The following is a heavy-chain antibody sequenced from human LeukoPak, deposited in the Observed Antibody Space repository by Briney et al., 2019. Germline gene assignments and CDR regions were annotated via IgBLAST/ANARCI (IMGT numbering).Heavy chain of an antibody. CDR3: ARDGGTYYHFWSGYRP. Sequence: GGSLRLSCAASGFTLDDYGMSWVRQAPGKGLEWVSGINWNGGSTGYADSVKGRFTISRDNAKNSVYLQMNSLRAEGTALYYCARDGGTYYHFWSGYRPWGQGTMVTVSS. D-gene: IGHD3-3*01. CDR1: GFTLDDYG. CDR2: INWNGGST. J-gene: IGHJ3*01. V-gene: IGHV3-20*04.